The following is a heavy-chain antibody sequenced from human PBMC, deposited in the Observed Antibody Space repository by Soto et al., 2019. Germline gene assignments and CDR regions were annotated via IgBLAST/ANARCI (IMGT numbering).Heavy chain of an antibody. V-gene: IGHV4-39*01. CDR1: GGSISSSSYY. J-gene: IGHJ4*02. CDR3: ASEVTRFGELFLPPNFDY. Sequence: SETLSLTCTVSGGSISSSSYYWGWIRQPPGKGRGWIGSIYYSGSTYYNPSLKSRVTISVDTSKNQFSLKLSSVTAADTAVYYCASEVTRFGELFLPPNFDYWGQGTLVTVSS. CDR2: IYYSGST. D-gene: IGHD3-10*02.